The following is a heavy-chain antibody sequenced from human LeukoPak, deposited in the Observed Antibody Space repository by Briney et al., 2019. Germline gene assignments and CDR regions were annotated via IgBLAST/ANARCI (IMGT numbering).Heavy chain of an antibody. CDR3: AKGGKYDILTGYRRSRLLGDF. CDR2: IRYDGSNK. J-gene: IGHJ4*02. D-gene: IGHD3-9*01. CDR1: GFTFSSHG. Sequence: GGSLRLSCAASGFTFSSHGMHWVRQTPAKGLEWVAFIRYDGSNKYYADSVKGRFIISRDNSKNTLFLQMNSLRPGDTAVYYCAKGGKYDILTGYRRSRLLGDFWGQGTLVTVSS. V-gene: IGHV3-30*02.